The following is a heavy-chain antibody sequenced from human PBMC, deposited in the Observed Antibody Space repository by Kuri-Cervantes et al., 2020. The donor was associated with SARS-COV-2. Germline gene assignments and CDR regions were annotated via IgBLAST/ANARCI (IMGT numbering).Heavy chain of an antibody. V-gene: IGHV1-69*05. Sequence: SVKVSCKASGYTFTGYYMHWVRQAPGQGLEWMGGIIPIFGTANYAQKFQGRVTITTDESTSTAYMELSSLRSEDTAVYYCARLLDIGGGDYWGQGTLVTVSS. J-gene: IGHJ4*02. D-gene: IGHD1-1*01. CDR3: ARLLDIGGGDY. CDR2: IIPIFGTA. CDR1: GYTFTGYY.